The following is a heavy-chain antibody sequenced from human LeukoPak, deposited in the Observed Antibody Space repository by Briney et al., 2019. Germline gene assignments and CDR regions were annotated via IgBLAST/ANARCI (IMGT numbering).Heavy chain of an antibody. Sequence: GGSLRLSCAASGFTFSSSWMTWVRQAPGKGLEWVANINQDGGDKYYVDSVKGRFTISRDNAKNSLFLQMNSLRAEDTAVYYCARGLYKTTSKWGQGTLVTVSS. D-gene: IGHD1-14*01. CDR1: GFTFSSSW. CDR3: ARGLYKTTSK. CDR2: INQDGGDK. J-gene: IGHJ4*02. V-gene: IGHV3-7*03.